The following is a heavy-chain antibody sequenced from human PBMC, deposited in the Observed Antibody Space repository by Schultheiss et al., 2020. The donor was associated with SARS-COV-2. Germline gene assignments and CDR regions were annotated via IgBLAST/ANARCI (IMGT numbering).Heavy chain of an antibody. CDR3: ARAPNYYGMDV. Sequence: GGSLRLSCAASGFTFSSYWMHWVRQATGKGLEWVSAIGTAGDTYYPGSVKGRFTISRDNAKNTLYLQMNSLRAEDTAVYYCARAPNYYGMDVWGQGTTVTVSS. CDR1: GFTFSSYW. CDR2: IGTAGDT. V-gene: IGHV3-13*01. J-gene: IGHJ6*02.